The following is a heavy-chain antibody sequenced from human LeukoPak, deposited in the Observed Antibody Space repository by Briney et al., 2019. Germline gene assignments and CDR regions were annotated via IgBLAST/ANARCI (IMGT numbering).Heavy chain of an antibody. CDR3: ASLIYYDSGVYTAS. CDR1: GGSISSGGYS. V-gene: IGHV4-30-2*01. D-gene: IGHD3-22*01. Sequence: PSQTLSLTCAVSGGSISSGGYSWSWIRQPPGKGLEWIGYIYHSGSTYYNPSLKSRVTISVDTSKNQFSLKLSSVTAADTAVYYGASLIYYDSGVYTASGGQEPLVTVSS. J-gene: IGHJ4*02. CDR2: IYHSGST.